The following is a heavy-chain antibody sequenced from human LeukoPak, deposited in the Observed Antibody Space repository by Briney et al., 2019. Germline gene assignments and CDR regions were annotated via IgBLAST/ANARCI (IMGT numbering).Heavy chain of an antibody. J-gene: IGHJ4*02. CDR2: ISSDGRYT. CDR1: GFMFSSYW. V-gene: IGHV3-74*01. D-gene: IGHD2-15*01. Sequence: GGSLRLSCAASGFMFSSYWMHWVRQAPGKGLVWVARISSDGRYTTYADSVQGRFTISGDNAKNTLHMQMNSLRAEDTAVYYCAKSGLNRFDYWGQGTLVTVSS. CDR3: AKSGLNRFDY.